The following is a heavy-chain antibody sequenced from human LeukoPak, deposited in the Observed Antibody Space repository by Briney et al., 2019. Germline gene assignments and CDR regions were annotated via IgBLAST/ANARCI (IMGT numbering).Heavy chain of an antibody. CDR3: AREGEGGGSYWGALDY. Sequence: SGGSLRLSCAASGFTFDVYTIHWVRQAPGKGLEWVSLISWDGDNAYYADSVKGRFTISRDNSKNSLYLQMNSLRPEDTALYYCAREGEGGGSYWGALDYWGQGTLVTVSS. V-gene: IGHV3-43*01. J-gene: IGHJ4*02. CDR1: GFTFDVYT. D-gene: IGHD1-26*01. CDR2: ISWDGDNA.